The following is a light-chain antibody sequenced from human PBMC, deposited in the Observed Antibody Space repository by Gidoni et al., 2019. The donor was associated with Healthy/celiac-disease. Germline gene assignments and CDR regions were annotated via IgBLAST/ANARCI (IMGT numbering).Light chain of an antibody. CDR2: DNN. Sequence: QSVLTQPPPVPSTPARKDTISCSGSSSNIGNNYVSWYQQLPGTAPKLLIYDNNKRPSGIPDRFSGSKSGTSATLGITGLQTGDEADYYCGTWDSSLSAVVFGGGTKLTVL. CDR3: GTWDSSLSAVV. CDR1: SSNIGNNY. J-gene: IGLJ2*01. V-gene: IGLV1-51*01.